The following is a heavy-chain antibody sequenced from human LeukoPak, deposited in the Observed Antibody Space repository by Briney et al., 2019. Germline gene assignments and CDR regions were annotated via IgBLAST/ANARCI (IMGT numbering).Heavy chain of an antibody. D-gene: IGHD4-17*01. J-gene: IGHJ4*02. Sequence: SETLSLTCAVYGGSFSGYYWSWIRQHPGKGLEWIGYIYYSGSTYYNPSLKSRVTISVDTSKNQFSLKLSSVTAADTAVYYCASAPTVTGYFDYWGQETLVTVSS. CDR1: GGSFSGYY. V-gene: IGHV4-31*11. CDR3: ASAPTVTGYFDY. CDR2: IYYSGST.